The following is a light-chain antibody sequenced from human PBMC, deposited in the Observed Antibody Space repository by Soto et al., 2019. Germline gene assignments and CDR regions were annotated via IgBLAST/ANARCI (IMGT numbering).Light chain of an antibody. Sequence: DIQMTQSPSSLSASVGDSVTITCRASQSITIYLNWYQQKPGKAPKLLIHAASSLQSGVPSRFSGSGSGTDFTLTISSLQPEDFATYFCQQNYSSPRWTFGQGTKVDIK. CDR1: QSITIY. J-gene: IGKJ1*01. CDR2: AAS. CDR3: QQNYSSPRWT. V-gene: IGKV1-39*01.